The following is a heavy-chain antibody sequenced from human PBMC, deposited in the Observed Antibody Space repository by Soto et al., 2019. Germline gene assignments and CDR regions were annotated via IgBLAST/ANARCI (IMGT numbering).Heavy chain of an antibody. V-gene: IGHV1-46*01. Sequence: ASVKVSCKASGYTFTSYYMHCVRQAPEQGLEWMGIINPSGGSTSYAQKFQGRVTMTRDTSTSTVYMELSSLRSEDTAVYYCARDHTPRYYYYGMDVWGQGTTVTVSS. CDR2: INPSGGST. CDR3: ARDHTPRYYYYGMDV. CDR1: GYTFTSYY. J-gene: IGHJ6*02.